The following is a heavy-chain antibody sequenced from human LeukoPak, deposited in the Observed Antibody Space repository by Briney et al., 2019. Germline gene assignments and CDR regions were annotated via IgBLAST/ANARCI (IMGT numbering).Heavy chain of an antibody. Sequence: GGSLRLSCAASGFTFNIYSMTWVRQAPGKGLEWVSSISSSSSYIYYADSVKGRFTISRDNAKNSLYLQMNSLRAEDTAVYYCARKAYYYYGMDVWGQGTTVTVSS. CDR3: ARKAYYYYGMDV. CDR1: GFTFNIYS. J-gene: IGHJ6*02. CDR2: ISSSSSYI. V-gene: IGHV3-21*01.